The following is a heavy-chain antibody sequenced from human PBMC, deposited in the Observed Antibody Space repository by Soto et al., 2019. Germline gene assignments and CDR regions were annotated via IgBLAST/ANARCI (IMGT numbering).Heavy chain of an antibody. D-gene: IGHD2-8*01. V-gene: IGHV3-23*01. Sequence: EVHLLESGGGLVQPGGSLRLSCAVSGFTFSNFGMSWVRQAPGKGLEWVSGIIGSGLRTFYADSVKGRFTISRDNSKNTLYLQMNYLRVEHTAVYYCATSRGDGDPNGDWGQGALVTVSS. J-gene: IGHJ4*02. CDR1: GFTFSNFG. CDR3: ATSRGDGDPNGD. CDR2: IIGSGLRT.